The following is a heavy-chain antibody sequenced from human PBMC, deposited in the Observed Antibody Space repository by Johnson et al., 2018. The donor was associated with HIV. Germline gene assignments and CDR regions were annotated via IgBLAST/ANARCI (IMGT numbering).Heavy chain of an antibody. V-gene: IGHV3-30*02. J-gene: IGHJ3*02. D-gene: IGHD2-21*01. Sequence: QVQLVESGGGVVQPGGSLRLTCKASGFSFSNYAIHWVRQAPGKGLEWVTFIQFDGSHKYSADFVKGRFTISRDTSKKSVFLQMNSLRAEDTAVYYCAKAPLDLIGDPVSFDIWGQGTMVTVSS. CDR2: IQFDGSHK. CDR1: GFSFSNYA. CDR3: AKAPLDLIGDPVSFDI.